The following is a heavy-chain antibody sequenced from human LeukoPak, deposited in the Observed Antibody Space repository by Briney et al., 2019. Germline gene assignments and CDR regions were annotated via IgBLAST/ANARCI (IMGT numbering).Heavy chain of an antibody. CDR3: ARLAPSNYHGGSGYLDY. J-gene: IGHJ4*02. CDR1: GGSISSSSYY. D-gene: IGHD3-22*01. Sequence: PSETLSLTCTVSGGSISSSSYYWGWIRQPPGKGLEWIGSIYYSGSTNLNSSLKSRVTISVDTSKNQFSLKLSSVTAADTAVYYCARLAPSNYHGGSGYLDYWGQGTLVTVSS. CDR2: IYYSGST. V-gene: IGHV4-39*01.